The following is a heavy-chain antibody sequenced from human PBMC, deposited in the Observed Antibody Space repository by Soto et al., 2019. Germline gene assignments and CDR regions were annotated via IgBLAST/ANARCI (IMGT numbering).Heavy chain of an antibody. Sequence: GGSLRLSCVVSGFTFINYWMHWVRQAPGKGLVWVSRINSDWSSISYADSVKGRFTISRDNAKNTLYLQMNSLRPEDTALYYWARSTVLDYWGQGTLVTVSS. CDR2: INSDWSSI. V-gene: IGHV3-74*01. CDR3: ARSTVLDY. J-gene: IGHJ4*02. CDR1: GFTFINYW. D-gene: IGHD2-15*01.